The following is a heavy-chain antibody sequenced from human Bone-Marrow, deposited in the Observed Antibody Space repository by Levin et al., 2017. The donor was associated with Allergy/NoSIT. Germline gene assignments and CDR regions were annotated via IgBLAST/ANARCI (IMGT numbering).Heavy chain of an antibody. D-gene: IGHD7-27*01. CDR2: ISSSSHIT. J-gene: IGHJ4*02. CDR3: ARGTITSWGYYFDY. Sequence: PGGSLRLSCGTSGFTFRDHYMSWVRQAPGKGLEWISYISSSSHITHYADSVRGRFTISRDNDDDSLYLQLNSLRVEDTGVYFCARGTITSWGYYFDYWGQGTLVTVSS. CDR1: GFTFRDHY. V-gene: IGHV3-11*06.